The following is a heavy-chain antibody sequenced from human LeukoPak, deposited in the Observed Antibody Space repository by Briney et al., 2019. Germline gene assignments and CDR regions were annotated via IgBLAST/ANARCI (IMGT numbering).Heavy chain of an antibody. CDR3: ARAGSYYDSSTPGLFDY. CDR1: GGSISSYY. CDR2: IYTSGST. V-gene: IGHV4-4*07. Sequence: SETLSLTCTVSGGSISSYYWSWIRQPAGKGLEWIGRIYTSGSTNYNPSLRSRVTMSVDTSKNQFSLKLSSVTAADTAVYYCARAGSYYDSSTPGLFDYWGQGTLVTVSS. J-gene: IGHJ4*02. D-gene: IGHD3-22*01.